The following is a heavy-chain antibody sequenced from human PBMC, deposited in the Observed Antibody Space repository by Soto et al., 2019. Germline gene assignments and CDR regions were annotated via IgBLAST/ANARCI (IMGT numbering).Heavy chain of an antibody. Sequence: QVQLVESGGGVVQPGRSLRLSCAASGFTFSSYAMHWVRQAPGKGLEWVAVISYDGSNKYYADSVKGRFTISRDNYKNTLYLQMNSLRAEDTAVYYCARAGTTVTYYYYYGMDVWGQGTTVTVSS. CDR3: ARAGTTVTYYYYYGMDV. CDR1: GFTFSSYA. J-gene: IGHJ6*02. CDR2: ISYDGSNK. V-gene: IGHV3-30-3*01. D-gene: IGHD4-17*01.